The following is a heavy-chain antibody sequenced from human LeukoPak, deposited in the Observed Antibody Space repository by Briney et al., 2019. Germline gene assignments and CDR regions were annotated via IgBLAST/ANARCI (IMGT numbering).Heavy chain of an antibody. D-gene: IGHD5-18*01. CDR2: ISYDGSNK. Sequence: GGSLRLSCAASGFTFSSYAMHWVRQAPGKGLEWVAVISYDGSNKYYADSVKGRFTISRDNSKNTLYLQMNSLRAEDTAVYYCARVLGTAMALDYWGQGTLVTVSS. V-gene: IGHV3-30-3*01. J-gene: IGHJ4*02. CDR1: GFTFSSYA. CDR3: ARVLGTAMALDY.